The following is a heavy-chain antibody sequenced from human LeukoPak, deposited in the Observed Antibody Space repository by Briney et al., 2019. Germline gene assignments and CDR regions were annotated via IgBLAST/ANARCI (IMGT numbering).Heavy chain of an antibody. Sequence: PSETLSLTCDFYGGSFSGYYWSWTRQPPGKGLEWIGEIHPSGSTNCNPSFESRVTISVDTSKSQFSLKLNSVTAADTAMYYCATGADAYKGGVDWGQGTLVTVSS. CDR3: ATGADAYKGGVD. J-gene: IGHJ4*02. CDR2: IHPSGST. CDR1: GGSFSGYY. V-gene: IGHV4-34*01. D-gene: IGHD5-24*01.